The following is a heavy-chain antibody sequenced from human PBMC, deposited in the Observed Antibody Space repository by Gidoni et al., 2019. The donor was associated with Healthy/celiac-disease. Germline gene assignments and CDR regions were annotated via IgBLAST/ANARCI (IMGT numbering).Heavy chain of an antibody. CDR2: ISYDGSNK. D-gene: IGHD3-10*01. V-gene: IGHV3-30*18. CDR1: GFTVSSYG. CDR3: AKEAGESGDWYFDL. J-gene: IGHJ2*01. Sequence: SAGGVVQPGRSLRLSCAASGFTVSSYGMHWVRQAPGKGLEWVAVISYDGSNKYYADSVKGRFTISRDNSKNTLYLQMNSLRAEETAVYYCAKEAGESGDWYFDLWGRGTLVTVSS.